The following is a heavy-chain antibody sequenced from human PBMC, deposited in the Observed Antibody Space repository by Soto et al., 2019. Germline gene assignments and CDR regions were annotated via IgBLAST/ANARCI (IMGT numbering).Heavy chain of an antibody. D-gene: IGHD3-22*01. CDR3: VRDYDSSGSHSTY. CDR1: GFNFITYS. V-gene: IGHV3-21*01. J-gene: IGHJ4*02. Sequence: PGGSLRLSCAASGFNFITYSLSWVRQAPGKGLEWVASISSSAVYIDYADSVKGRFTISRDNAKNTLHLQMNSLRAEDTAVYYCVRDYDSSGSHSTYWGQGTTVTVSS. CDR2: ISSSAVYI.